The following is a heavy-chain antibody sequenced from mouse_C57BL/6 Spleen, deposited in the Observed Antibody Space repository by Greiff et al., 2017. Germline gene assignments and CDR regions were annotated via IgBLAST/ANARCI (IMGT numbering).Heavy chain of an antibody. Sequence: VKLMESGPGLVQPSQSLSITCTVSGFSLTSYGVHWVRQSPGKGLEWLGVIWSGGSTDYNAAFISRLSISKDNSKSQVFFKMNRLQADDTAIYYCARPDGYYPYYAMDYWGQGTSVTVSS. D-gene: IGHD2-3*01. CDR1: GFSLTSYG. CDR2: IWSGGST. J-gene: IGHJ4*01. CDR3: ARPDGYYPYYAMDY. V-gene: IGHV2-2*01.